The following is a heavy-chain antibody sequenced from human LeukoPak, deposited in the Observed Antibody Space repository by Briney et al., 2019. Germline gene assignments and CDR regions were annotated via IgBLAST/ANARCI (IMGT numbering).Heavy chain of an antibody. J-gene: IGHJ5*02. V-gene: IGHV4-59*08. CDR1: GDSISSYY. CDR2: IYYGGST. D-gene: IGHD3-10*01. CDR3: ARLHYNWFDP. Sequence: SETLSLTCTVSGDSISSYYWSWIRQPPGKGLDWIGYIYYGGSTNYNPSLKSRVTISVDTCKNQFSLRLTSLTAADTAVYFCARLHYNWFDPWGQGTLVTVSS.